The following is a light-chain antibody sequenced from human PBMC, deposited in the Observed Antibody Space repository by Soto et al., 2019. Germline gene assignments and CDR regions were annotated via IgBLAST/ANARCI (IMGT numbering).Light chain of an antibody. CDR2: AAS. Sequence: ELVLTQSPGTLSLSLGERATLSCRASQSVPSDYLAWCQQKRGQAPSLLIYAASSRATGVADRFSGSGSGTDFTLTISRLEPEDFAVYHCQQYGTSPYTFGQGTKLEIK. V-gene: IGKV3-20*01. CDR3: QQYGTSPYT. J-gene: IGKJ2*01. CDR1: QSVPSDY.